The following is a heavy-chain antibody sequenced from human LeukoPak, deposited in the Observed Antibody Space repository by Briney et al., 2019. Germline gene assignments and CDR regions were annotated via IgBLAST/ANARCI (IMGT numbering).Heavy chain of an antibody. CDR1: GGSISSYY. CDR3: ARGPNTAGNYRAFDL. J-gene: IGHJ3*01. Sequence: SETLSLTCTVSGGSISSYYWSWIRQPPGKGLEWIGYIYYSGSTNCNPSLKSRVTISVDTSKNQFSLRLSTVTAADTAVYYCARGPNTAGNYRAFDLWGQGTKVTVSS. CDR2: IYYSGST. D-gene: IGHD4-11*01. V-gene: IGHV4-59*12.